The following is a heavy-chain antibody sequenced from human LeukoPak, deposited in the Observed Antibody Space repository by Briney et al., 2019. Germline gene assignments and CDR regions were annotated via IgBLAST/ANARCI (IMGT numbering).Heavy chain of an antibody. CDR1: GGSISSSSYY. CDR2: IYYSGST. CDR3: ARIPRLLWFGELLSYYFDY. V-gene: IGHV4-39*01. Sequence: SETLSLTCTVSGGSISSSSYYWGWIRQPPGKGLEWIGSIYYSGSTYYNPSLKSRVTISVDTSKNQFSLKLSSVTAADTAVYYCARIPRLLWFGELLSYYFDYWGQGTLVTVSS. D-gene: IGHD3-10*01. J-gene: IGHJ4*02.